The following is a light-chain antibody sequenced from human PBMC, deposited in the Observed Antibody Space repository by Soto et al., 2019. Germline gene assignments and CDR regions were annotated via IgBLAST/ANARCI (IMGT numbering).Light chain of an antibody. CDR3: GTWDSSLSVSV. CDR2: DNN. J-gene: IGLJ1*01. Sequence: QSVLTQPPSVSAAPGQKVTISCSGSSSNIGNNYVSWYQQLPGTAPKLLIYDNNKRPSGIPDRFSGSKSGTSATLGITGLQTGDEADYYCGTWDSSLSVSVFGTGTKLTVL. CDR1: SSNIGNNY. V-gene: IGLV1-51*01.